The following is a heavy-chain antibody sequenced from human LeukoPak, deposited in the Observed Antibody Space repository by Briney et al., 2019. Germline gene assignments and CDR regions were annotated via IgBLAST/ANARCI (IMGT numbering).Heavy chain of an antibody. J-gene: IGHJ4*02. D-gene: IGHD1-1*01. Sequence: PGGSLRLSCAASGFTFSSYGMHWVRQAPGKGLEWVAVISYDGSNKYYADSVKGRFTISRDNSKNTLYLQMNSLRAKDTAVYYCAKVGTPWNDDNYFDYWGQGTLVTVSS. V-gene: IGHV3-30*18. CDR3: AKVGTPWNDDNYFDY. CDR2: ISYDGSNK. CDR1: GFTFSSYG.